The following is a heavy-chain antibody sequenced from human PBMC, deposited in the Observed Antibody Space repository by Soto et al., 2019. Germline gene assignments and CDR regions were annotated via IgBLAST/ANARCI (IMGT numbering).Heavy chain of an antibody. V-gene: IGHV4-30-4*01. Sequence: PAETLSLTCTVSGGSISSGYYYWSWIRQPPGKGLEWIGYIYYSGSTYYNPSLKSRVTISVDTSKNQFALKLSSVTAADTAVYYCARVDYGDYHGFDPWGQGTLVTVSA. D-gene: IGHD4-17*01. J-gene: IGHJ5*02. CDR2: IYYSGST. CDR1: GGSISSGYYY. CDR3: ARVDYGDYHGFDP.